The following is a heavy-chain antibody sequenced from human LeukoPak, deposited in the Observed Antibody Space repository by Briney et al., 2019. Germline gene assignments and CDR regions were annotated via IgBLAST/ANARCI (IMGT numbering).Heavy chain of an antibody. J-gene: IGHJ4*02. V-gene: IGHV3-11*06. CDR3: ARVECGGDCYSSFDY. CDR1: GVTFSDYY. D-gene: IGHD2-21*02. CDR2: IYTSSSYI. Sequence: PGGSLRLSCAASGVTFSDYYINWIRQAPGKGLEWVSSIYTSSSYIYYADSVKGRFTISRDNAKNSLFLQMNSLRAEDTAVYYCARVECGGDCYSSFDYWGQGTLVTVSS.